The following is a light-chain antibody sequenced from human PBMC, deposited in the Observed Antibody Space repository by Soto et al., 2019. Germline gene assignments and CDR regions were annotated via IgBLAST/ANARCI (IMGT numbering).Light chain of an antibody. J-gene: IGKJ2*01. CDR2: GAS. V-gene: IGKV3-20*01. CDR1: QTVTNNY. CDR3: QQYDSSYT. Sequence: EIVLTQSPGTLSLSPGERATLSCRASQTVTNNYLAWYQPKPSQAPRLVMSGASNRATGIPARFSGGGSETDFTLTISRLEPEDLAVYYCQQYDSSYTFGQGTKLEIK.